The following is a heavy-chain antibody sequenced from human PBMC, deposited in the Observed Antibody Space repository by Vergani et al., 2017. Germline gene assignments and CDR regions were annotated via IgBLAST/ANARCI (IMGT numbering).Heavy chain of an antibody. V-gene: IGHV4-59*08. J-gene: IGHJ4*02. CDR1: GGSISSYY. CDR3: AGRVADYDSGGAFDY. D-gene: IGHD3-22*01. CDR2: IYYSGST. Sequence: QVQLQESGPGLVKPSETLSLTCTVSGGSISSYYWSWIRQPPGKGLEWIGYIYYSGSTNSNPSLKGRVTISVYTSKNQFSLKLSSVTAGDTAVYYCAGRVADYDSGGAFDYWGQGTLVTVSS.